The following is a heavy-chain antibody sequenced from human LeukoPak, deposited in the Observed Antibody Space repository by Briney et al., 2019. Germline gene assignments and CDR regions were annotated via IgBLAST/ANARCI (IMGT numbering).Heavy chain of an antibody. Sequence: SSETLSLTCTVSGGSINSYYWGWVRQPAGKGLEWIGRIYTTGTTNYTPSLKSRLSMSVDTSKNQFSLRLRSVTAADTAVYYCGRQGYTAIYYFLDYWSQGTLVTVSS. J-gene: IGHJ4*02. CDR1: GGSINSYY. CDR3: GRQGYTAIYYFLDY. D-gene: IGHD1-26*01. V-gene: IGHV4-4*07. CDR2: IYTTGTT.